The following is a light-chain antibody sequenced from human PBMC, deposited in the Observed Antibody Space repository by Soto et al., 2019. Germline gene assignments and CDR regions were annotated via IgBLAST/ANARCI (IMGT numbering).Light chain of an antibody. CDR3: SSYTSRTTLVI. Sequence: QSVLTQPASVSGSPGQSITIYCAGSSSDIGPYNYVTWYQQHPGKAPRLIIYDVNNRPSGVSNRFSGSKSGNTASLTISGLQAEDEADYYCSSYTSRTTLVIFGGGTKVTVL. V-gene: IGLV2-14*03. J-gene: IGLJ2*01. CDR2: DVN. CDR1: SSDIGPYNY.